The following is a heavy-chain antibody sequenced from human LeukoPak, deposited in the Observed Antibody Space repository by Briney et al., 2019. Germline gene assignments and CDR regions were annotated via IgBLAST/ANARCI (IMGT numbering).Heavy chain of an antibody. V-gene: IGHV4-39*02. D-gene: IGHD4-23*01. CDR1: GGSISSISSNNYH. CDR2: IYSGST. Sequence: PSGTLSLTCIVSGGSISSISSNNYHWGWIRQPPGKGLEWIGSIYSGSTYYNPSLKSRVTISVDTSKNQFSLKLSSVTAADTALYYCAREMGVVTAHGIDVWGQGTTVTVSS. CDR3: AREMGVVTAHGIDV. J-gene: IGHJ6*02.